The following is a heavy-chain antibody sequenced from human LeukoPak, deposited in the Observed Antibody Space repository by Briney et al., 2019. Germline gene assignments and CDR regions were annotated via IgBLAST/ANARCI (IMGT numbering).Heavy chain of an antibody. Sequence: GRSLRLSCAASGFTFDDYAMHWVRQAPGKGLEWVSGISWNSGSIGYADSVKGRFTISRDNAKNSLYLQMNSLRAEDTALYYCAKDSSSSSIDYWGQGTLVTASS. CDR3: AKDSSSSSIDY. CDR1: GFTFDDYA. V-gene: IGHV3-9*01. CDR2: ISWNSGSI. D-gene: IGHD6-6*01. J-gene: IGHJ4*02.